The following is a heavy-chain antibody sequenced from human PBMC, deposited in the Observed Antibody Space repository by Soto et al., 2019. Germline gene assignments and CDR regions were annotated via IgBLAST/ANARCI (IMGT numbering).Heavy chain of an antibody. V-gene: IGHV3-15*01. CDR3: TTDRLLWFGELLYYFDY. D-gene: IGHD3-10*01. J-gene: IGHJ4*02. Sequence: GGSLRLSCAASGFTFSNAWMSWVRQAPGKGLEWVGRIKSKTDGGTTDYAAPVKGRFTISRDDSKNTLYLQMNSLKTEDTAVYYCTTDRLLWFGELLYYFDYWGQGTLVTVSS. CDR1: GFTFSNAW. CDR2: IKSKTDGGTT.